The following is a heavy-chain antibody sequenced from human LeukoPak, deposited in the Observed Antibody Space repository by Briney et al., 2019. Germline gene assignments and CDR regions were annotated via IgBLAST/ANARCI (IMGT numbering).Heavy chain of an antibody. V-gene: IGHV1-18*01. J-gene: IGHJ5*02. Sequence: ASVKVSCKASGYTFTSYGISWVRQAPGQGLEWMGWISAYNGNTNYAQKLQGRVTMTTDTSTSTAYMELSSLRSDDTAVYYCARDRGLWFGELARYWFDPWGQGTLVTVSS. CDR3: ARDRGLWFGELARYWFDP. CDR1: GYTFTSYG. D-gene: IGHD3-10*01. CDR2: ISAYNGNT.